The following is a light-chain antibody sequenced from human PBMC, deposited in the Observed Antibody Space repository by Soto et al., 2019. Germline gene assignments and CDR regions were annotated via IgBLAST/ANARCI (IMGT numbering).Light chain of an antibody. Sequence: EIVMTQSPATLSVSPGERATLSCRASQSVSSNLAWYQQKPGQAPRLLFYGASTRATGIPARFSGSGSGTDSTLTISSLQSEDFAVYYCQQSNNWPYTFGQGTKLEIK. J-gene: IGKJ2*01. CDR3: QQSNNWPYT. V-gene: IGKV3-15*01. CDR1: QSVSSN. CDR2: GAS.